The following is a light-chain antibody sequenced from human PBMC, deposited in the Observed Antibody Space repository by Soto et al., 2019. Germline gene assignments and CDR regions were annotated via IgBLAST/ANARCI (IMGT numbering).Light chain of an antibody. CDR3: QQSYRTPPIT. J-gene: IGKJ5*01. CDR2: AAS. Sequence: IQLTPSPSSLSASVGDRVTITCRASQDIAIYLAWYQQKPGEAPKLLIYAASTLHGGVPSRFSGSGSGTDFTLTISSLQPEDFATYYCQQSYRTPPITFGQGTRLEIK. CDR1: QDIAIY. V-gene: IGKV1-39*01.